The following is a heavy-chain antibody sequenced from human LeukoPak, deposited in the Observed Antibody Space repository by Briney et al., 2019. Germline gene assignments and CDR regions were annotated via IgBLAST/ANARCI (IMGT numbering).Heavy chain of an antibody. J-gene: IGHJ6*02. V-gene: IGHV1-18*01. CDR3: ASPKVGATTNYYYGMDV. CDR2: ISAYNGNT. D-gene: IGHD1-26*01. CDR1: GYTFRSYG. Sequence: ASVQVSCKASGYTFRSYGFSWVRQVPGQGLEWMGWISAYNGNTNYVQKLQGRVTMTTDTSTSTAYMELRSLRSDDTAVYYCASPKVGATTNYYYGMDVWGQGTTVTVSS.